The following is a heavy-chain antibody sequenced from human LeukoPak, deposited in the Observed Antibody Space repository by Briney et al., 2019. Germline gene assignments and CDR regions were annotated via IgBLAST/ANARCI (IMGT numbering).Heavy chain of an antibody. CDR3: ARDTTLYYYDSSGPDY. J-gene: IGHJ4*02. Sequence: QPGGSLRLSCAASGFTFSDYRMMWVRQAPRKGLEWVSSISSSSTSIYYADSVKGRFTTSRDNAKNSLFLQINRLRVEDTAVYYCARDTTLYYYDSSGPDYWGQGTLVTVSS. CDR2: ISSSSTSI. V-gene: IGHV3-48*01. CDR1: GFTFSDYR. D-gene: IGHD3-22*01.